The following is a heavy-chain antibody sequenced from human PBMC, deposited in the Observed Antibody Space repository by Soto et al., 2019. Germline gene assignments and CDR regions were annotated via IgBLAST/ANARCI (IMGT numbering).Heavy chain of an antibody. D-gene: IGHD3-3*01. CDR3: AKALGDFWSGSQGFDY. Sequence: GGSLRLSCAASGFTFSNYAMSWVRQAPGKGLEWVSAISGSGGTTYYADSVKGRFTISRDNSKNTLYLQMNSLRAEDTAVYYCAKALGDFWSGSQGFDYWGQGTLVTVS. CDR1: GFTFSNYA. J-gene: IGHJ4*02. CDR2: ISGSGGTT. V-gene: IGHV3-23*01.